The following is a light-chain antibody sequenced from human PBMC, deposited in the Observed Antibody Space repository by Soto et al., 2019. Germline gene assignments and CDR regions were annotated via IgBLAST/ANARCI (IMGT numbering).Light chain of an antibody. CDR2: EVT. J-gene: IGLJ2*01. Sequence: QSALTQPASVSGSPGQSITISCTGTTSDFGGYNSVSWYQQPPGKAPKLVIYEVTNRPSGVSNRFSGSKSGNTASLTISGLQAEDEADYYCSSYTATSTVIFGGGTKLTVL. CDR3: SSYTATSTVI. CDR1: TSDFGGYNS. V-gene: IGLV2-14*01.